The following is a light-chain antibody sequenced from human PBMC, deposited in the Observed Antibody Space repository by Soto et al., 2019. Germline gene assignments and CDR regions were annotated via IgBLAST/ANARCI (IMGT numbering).Light chain of an antibody. CDR1: QGVASW. CDR3: QQADVFPLT. J-gene: IGKJ5*01. V-gene: IGKV1-12*01. CDR2: AAS. Sequence: DIQMTQSPSSVSASVGDRVTISCRASQGVASWLAWYQQKPGQAPKLLIYAASTLQSGVPSRFSGSGSGTDYSLIISSLQPEDFATYYCQQADVFPLTFGQGTRLEIK.